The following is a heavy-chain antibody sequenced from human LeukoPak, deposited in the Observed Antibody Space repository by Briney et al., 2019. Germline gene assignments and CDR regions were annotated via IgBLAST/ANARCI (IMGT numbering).Heavy chain of an antibody. Sequence: PGGSLRLSCAASGFTFSSYGMSWVRQAPGKGLEWVSAISGSGGSTYYADSVKGRFTISRDSAKNSLYLQMNSLRAEDTAVYYCARVVTWYYYYMDVWGKGTTVTVSS. CDR3: ARVVTWYYYYMDV. V-gene: IGHV3-23*01. J-gene: IGHJ6*03. D-gene: IGHD2-21*02. CDR1: GFTFSSYG. CDR2: ISGSGGST.